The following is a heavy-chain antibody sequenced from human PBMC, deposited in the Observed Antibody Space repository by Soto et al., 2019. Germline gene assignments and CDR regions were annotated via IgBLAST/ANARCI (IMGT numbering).Heavy chain of an antibody. Sequence: GGSLRLSCEASGFTLRNYAMTWIRQAPGKGLEWVSLISANDVGTYYAESVKARFTISTDQSRNTVYLQMDSLRADDTAIYYCAKAKNDYNWDNRPPFDYWGQGTLVTVSS. J-gene: IGHJ4*02. CDR2: ISANDVGT. D-gene: IGHD1-20*01. CDR1: GFTLRNYA. V-gene: IGHV3-23*01. CDR3: AKAKNDYNWDNRPPFDY.